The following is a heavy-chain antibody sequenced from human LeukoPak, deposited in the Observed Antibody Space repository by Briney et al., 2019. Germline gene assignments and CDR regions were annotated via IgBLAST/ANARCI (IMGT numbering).Heavy chain of an antibody. CDR2: ISGDGGST. CDR3: AKDAYCSSTSCYENWFDP. CDR1: GFTFDDYA. V-gene: IGHV3-43*02. Sequence: GGSLRLSCAASGFTFDDYAMHWVRQAPGKGLEWVSLISGDGGSTYYADSVKGRFTISRDNSKNSLYLQMNSLRTEDTALYYCAKDAYCSSTSCYENWFDPWGQGTLVTVSS. J-gene: IGHJ5*02. D-gene: IGHD2-2*01.